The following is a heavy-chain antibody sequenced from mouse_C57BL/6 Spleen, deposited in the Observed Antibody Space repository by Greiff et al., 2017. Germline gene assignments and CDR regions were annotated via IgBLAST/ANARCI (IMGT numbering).Heavy chain of an antibody. CDR3: AREILRGFDY. CDR2: IYPRSGNT. J-gene: IGHJ2*01. D-gene: IGHD3-2*02. V-gene: IGHV1-81*01. Sequence: LVESGAELARPGASVKLSCKASGYTFTSYGISWVKQRTGQGLEWIGEIYPRSGNTYYNEKFKGKATLTADKSSSTAYMELRSLTSEDSAVYFCAREILRGFDYWGQGTTLTVSS. CDR1: GYTFTSYG.